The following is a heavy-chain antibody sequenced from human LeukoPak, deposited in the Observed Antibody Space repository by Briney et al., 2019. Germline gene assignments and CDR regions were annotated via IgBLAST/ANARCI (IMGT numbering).Heavy chain of an antibody. V-gene: IGHV4-34*01. J-gene: IGHJ6*03. CDR2: INHSGST. Sequence: KPSETLSLTCAVYGGSFSGYYWSWIRQPPGKGLEWIGEINHSGSTNYNPSLKSRVTISVDTSKNQFSLKLSSVTAADTAVYYCARSTLFYYYYMDVWGKGTTVTVSS. CDR1: GGSFSGYY. CDR3: ARSTLFYYYYMDV.